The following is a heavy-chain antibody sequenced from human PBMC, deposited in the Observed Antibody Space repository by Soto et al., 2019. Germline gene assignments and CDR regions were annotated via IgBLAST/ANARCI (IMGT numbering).Heavy chain of an antibody. D-gene: IGHD3-9*01. CDR2: ISYDGSNK. Sequence: GGSLRLSCAASGFTFSSYAMHWVRQAPGKGLEWVAVISYDGSNKYYADSVKGRFTISRDNSKNTLYLQMNSLRAEDTAVYYCAKDPFSYYDIFTGYRKDYYYYGMDVWGQGTTVTVSS. CDR3: AKDPFSYYDIFTGYRKDYYYYGMDV. J-gene: IGHJ6*02. V-gene: IGHV3-30-3*01. CDR1: GFTFSSYA.